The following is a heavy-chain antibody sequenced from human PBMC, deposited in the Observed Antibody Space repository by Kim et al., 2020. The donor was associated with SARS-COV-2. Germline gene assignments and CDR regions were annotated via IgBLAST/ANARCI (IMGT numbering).Heavy chain of an antibody. V-gene: IGHV1-3*01. CDR3: NVAAAVSTRSDY. Sequence: KYSQKFQGRVTITRDTSASTAYMELSSLRSEDTAVYYCNVAAAVSTRSDYWGQGTLVTVSS. D-gene: IGHD6-13*01. J-gene: IGHJ4*02.